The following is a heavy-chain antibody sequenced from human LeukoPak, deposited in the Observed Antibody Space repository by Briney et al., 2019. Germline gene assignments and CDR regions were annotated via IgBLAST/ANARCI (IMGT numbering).Heavy chain of an antibody. Sequence: GRSLRLSCAVSGFTFTSYGMHWVRQAPGKGLEWVAIISYDGSNKYYTDSVKGRFTISRDNSKNTLYLQMNSLRAEDTAVYYCARGAVAISYYYYYGMDVWGQGTTVTVSS. CDR2: ISYDGSNK. J-gene: IGHJ6*02. V-gene: IGHV3-30*03. CDR1: GFTFTSYG. CDR3: ARGAVAISYYYYYGMDV. D-gene: IGHD6-19*01.